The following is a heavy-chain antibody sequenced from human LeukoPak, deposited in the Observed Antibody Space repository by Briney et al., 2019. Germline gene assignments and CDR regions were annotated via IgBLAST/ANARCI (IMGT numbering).Heavy chain of an antibody. V-gene: IGHV3-30*04. Sequence: GGSLRLSCAASGFTFSSYAMHWVRQAPGKGLEWVAVIWYDGSNKYYADSVKGRFTISRDNSKNTLYLQMNSLRAEDTAVYYCARDLLGLEYYYGSGKAGYYGMDVWGQGTTVTVSS. D-gene: IGHD3-10*01. J-gene: IGHJ6*02. CDR2: IWYDGSNK. CDR1: GFTFSSYA. CDR3: ARDLLGLEYYYGSGKAGYYGMDV.